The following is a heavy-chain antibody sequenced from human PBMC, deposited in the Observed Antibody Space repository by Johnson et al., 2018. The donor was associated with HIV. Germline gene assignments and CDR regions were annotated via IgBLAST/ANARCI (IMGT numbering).Heavy chain of an antibody. CDR2: IRYDGSNK. D-gene: IGHD2-15*01. Sequence: QEQLVESGGGVVQPGGSLRLSCAASGFTFSSYGMHWVRQAPGKGLEWVAFIRYDGSNKYYAYSVKGRFTISRDNSKNTVFLQMNTLRADDTAVYYCARSVGYCSGGSCSPDAFDIWGQGTMVTVSS. CDR1: GFTFSSYG. J-gene: IGHJ3*02. V-gene: IGHV3-30*02. CDR3: ARSVGYCSGGSCSPDAFDI.